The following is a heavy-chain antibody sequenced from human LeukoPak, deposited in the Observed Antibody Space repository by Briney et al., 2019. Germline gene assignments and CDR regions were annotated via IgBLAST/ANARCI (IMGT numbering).Heavy chain of an antibody. J-gene: IGHJ4*02. V-gene: IGHV3-23*01. CDR2: ISGSGGNT. Sequence: PGGSLRLSCTPSGFTFSTYAMSWVRQAPGKGLEWVSLISGSGGNTYFADSVKGRFTISRDNSKNTLYLQMNSLRAEDTATYYCAKERTQTTSFDYWGQGTLVTVSP. CDR3: AKERTQTTSFDY. D-gene: IGHD2/OR15-2a*01. CDR1: GFTFSTYA.